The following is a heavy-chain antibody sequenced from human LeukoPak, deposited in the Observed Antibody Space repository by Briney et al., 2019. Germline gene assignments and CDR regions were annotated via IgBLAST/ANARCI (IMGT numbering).Heavy chain of an antibody. CDR1: GGTFSSYA. D-gene: IGHD6-6*01. V-gene: IGHV1-69*05. Sequence: SVKVSCKASGGTFSSYAISWVRQAPGQGLEWMGRIIPIFGTANYAQKFQGGVTITTDESTSTAYMELSSLRSEDTAVYYCARGAPYSSSAPTFDYWGQGTLVTVSS. CDR3: ARGAPYSSSAPTFDY. CDR2: IIPIFGTA. J-gene: IGHJ4*02.